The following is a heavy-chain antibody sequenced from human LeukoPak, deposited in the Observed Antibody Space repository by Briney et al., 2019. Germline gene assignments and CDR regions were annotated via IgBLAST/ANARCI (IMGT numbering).Heavy chain of an antibody. CDR2: ITNSGSM. J-gene: IGHJ6*03. CDR1: GFTLRDYY. Sequence: GGSLRLSCAASGFTLRDYYMSWIRQAPGKGLEWISYITNSGSMFYADSVKGRFTVSRDDAKNSLYLQMNSLRAEDTAVYYCARDRGLVATNAGYYMDVWGKGTTVTVSS. V-gene: IGHV3-11*01. CDR3: ARDRGLVATNAGYYMDV. D-gene: IGHD5-12*01.